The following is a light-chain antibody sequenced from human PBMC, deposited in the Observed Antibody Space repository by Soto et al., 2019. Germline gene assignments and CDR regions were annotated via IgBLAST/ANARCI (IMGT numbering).Light chain of an antibody. CDR3: QQRNNWPHT. V-gene: IGKV3-11*01. CDR2: DAS. J-gene: IGKJ4*01. CDR1: QSVSSH. Sequence: EIVLTQSPATLSLSPGERAALSCRASQSVSSHLAWYQQKPGQAPRLLIYDASNRATGIPARFSGSGSGTEFTLIISSLEPEDLAVYYCQQRNNWPHTFGGGTKVEIK.